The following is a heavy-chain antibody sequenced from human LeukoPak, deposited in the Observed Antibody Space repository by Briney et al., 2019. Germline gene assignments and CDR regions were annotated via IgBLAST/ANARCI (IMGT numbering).Heavy chain of an antibody. CDR3: ARVDPIVVVVAATPSYYYYMDV. CDR2: ISAYNGNT. D-gene: IGHD2-15*01. J-gene: IGHJ6*03. CDR1: GYTFTSYG. V-gene: IGHV1-18*01. Sequence: GASVKVSCKASGYTFTSYGISWARQAPGQGLEWMGWISAYNGNTNYAQKLQGRVTMTTDTSTSTAYMELRSLRSDDTAVYYCARVDPIVVVVAATPSYYYYMDVWGKGTTVTVSS.